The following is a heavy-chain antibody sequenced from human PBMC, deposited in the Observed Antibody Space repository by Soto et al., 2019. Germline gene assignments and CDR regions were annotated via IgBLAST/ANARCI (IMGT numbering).Heavy chain of an antibody. V-gene: IGHV3-7*01. J-gene: IGHJ4*02. CDR2: IKQDGSEK. Sequence: PGGSLRLSCAASGFTFSNAWINWVRQAPGKGLEWVANIKQDGSEKYYVDSVKGRFTISRDNAKNSLYLQMNSLRAEDTAVYYCARGGASSSSWEEYYFDYWGQGTLVTVSS. CDR3: ARGGASSSSWEEYYFDY. CDR1: GFTFSNAW. D-gene: IGHD6-6*01.